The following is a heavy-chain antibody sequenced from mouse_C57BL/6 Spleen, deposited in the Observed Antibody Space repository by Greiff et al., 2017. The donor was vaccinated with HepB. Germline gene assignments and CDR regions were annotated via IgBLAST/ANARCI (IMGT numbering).Heavy chain of an antibody. Sequence: EVQGVESGGGLVKPGGSLKLSCAASGFTFSDYGMHWVRQAPEKGLEWVAYISSGSSTIYYADTVKGRFTISRDNAKNTLFLQMTSLRAEDTAMYYGARKMGRGDDYAMDDWGQGTSVTVSS. D-gene: IGHD4-1*01. CDR3: ARKMGRGDDYAMDD. V-gene: IGHV5-17*01. J-gene: IGHJ4*01. CDR2: ISSGSSTI. CDR1: GFTFSDYG.